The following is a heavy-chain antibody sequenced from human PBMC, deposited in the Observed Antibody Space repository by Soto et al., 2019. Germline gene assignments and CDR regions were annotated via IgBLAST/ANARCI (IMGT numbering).Heavy chain of an antibody. CDR1: GFTFSSYG. CDR2: IWYDGSNK. CDR3: ASLYGDYNY. D-gene: IGHD4-17*01. Sequence: QVQLVESGGGVVQPGRSLRLSCAASGFTFSSYGMHWVRQAPGKGLEWVAVIWYDGSNKYYADSVKGRFTISRDNSKNTLYLQMNSLRAEDTAVSYCASLYGDYNYWGQGTLVTVSS. J-gene: IGHJ4*02. V-gene: IGHV3-33*01.